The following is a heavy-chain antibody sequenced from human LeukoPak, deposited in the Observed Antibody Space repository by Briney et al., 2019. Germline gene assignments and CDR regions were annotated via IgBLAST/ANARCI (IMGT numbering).Heavy chain of an antibody. CDR3: ATSGYTSRFDH. CDR2: IIPIRDMA. D-gene: IGHD6-19*01. V-gene: IGHV1-69*04. J-gene: IGHJ4*02. Sequence: SVKVSCKASGYTFTSYGISWVRQAPGQGLEWMGRIIPIRDMANYGQRFQGRVTITADRSTSTAYLELRRLTSDDTAFYYCATSGYTSRFDHWGQGTLVTVSS. CDR1: GYTFTSYG.